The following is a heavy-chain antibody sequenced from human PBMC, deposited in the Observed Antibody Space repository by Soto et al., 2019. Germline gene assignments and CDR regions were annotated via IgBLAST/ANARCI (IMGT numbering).Heavy chain of an antibody. CDR3: ARMRIAARPSSRENYFDY. V-gene: IGHV4-4*02. CDR1: GGSISSSNW. Sequence: PSETLSLTCAVSGGSISSSNWWSWVRQPPGKGLEWIGEIYHSGSTNYNPSLKSRVTISVDKSKNQFSLKLISVTAADTAVYYCARMRIAARPSSRENYFDYWGQGTLVTVSS. CDR2: IYHSGST. D-gene: IGHD6-6*01. J-gene: IGHJ4*02.